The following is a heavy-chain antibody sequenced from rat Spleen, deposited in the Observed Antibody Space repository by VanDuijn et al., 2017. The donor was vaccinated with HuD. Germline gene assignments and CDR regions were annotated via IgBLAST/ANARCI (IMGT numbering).Heavy chain of an antibody. CDR1: GFTFSNYD. J-gene: IGHJ2*01. CDR3: AVSGYGY. Sequence: EVQMVESGGGSVQPGRSLKLSCAASGFTFSNYDMAWVRQAPTKGLEWVASISTSGGNIYYRDSVKGRFTVSRDNAENTVYLQMNSLRSEDTATYYCAVSGYGYWGQGVMVTVSS. V-gene: IGHV5S13*01. D-gene: IGHD4-3*01. CDR2: ISTSGGNI.